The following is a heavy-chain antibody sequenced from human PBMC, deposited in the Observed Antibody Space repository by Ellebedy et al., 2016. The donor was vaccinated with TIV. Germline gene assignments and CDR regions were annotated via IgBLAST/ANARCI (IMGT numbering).Heavy chain of an antibody. J-gene: IGHJ5*02. D-gene: IGHD3-10*01. CDR1: GFTVSSYY. CDR2: IYYSGST. V-gene: IGHV4-59*02. Sequence: ESLKISCAASGFTVSSYYWSWIRQPPGKGLEWIGYIYYSGSTNYNPSLKSRVTISVDTSKNQFSLKLSSVTAADTAVYYCARDYYNWFDPWGQGTLVTVSS. CDR3: ARDYYNWFDP.